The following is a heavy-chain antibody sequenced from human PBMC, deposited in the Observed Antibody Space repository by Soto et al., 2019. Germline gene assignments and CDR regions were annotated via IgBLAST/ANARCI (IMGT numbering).Heavy chain of an antibody. V-gene: IGHV4-30-2*01. D-gene: IGHD6-19*01. Sequence: QLQLQESGSGLVKPSQTMSLTCAVSGGSIRSGGYSWSWLRQPPGKGLEWIGYIYHSGSTYYNPSLKSRVTLSVDRSKTQFSLKLSSVTAADTAVYYCARAGGLGAVAGDYWGQGTLVTVAS. CDR3: ARAGGLGAVAGDY. J-gene: IGHJ4*02. CDR2: IYHSGST. CDR1: GGSIRSGGYS.